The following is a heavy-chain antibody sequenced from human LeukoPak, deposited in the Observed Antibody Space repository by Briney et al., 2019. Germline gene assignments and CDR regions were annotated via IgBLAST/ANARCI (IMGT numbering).Heavy chain of an antibody. CDR1: GGSVSGYY. J-gene: IGHJ4*02. CDR3: ARIHRYCSGGACYVLDN. CDR2: AYYSGST. Sequence: SETLSLTCVVSGGSVSGYYWGWIRQPPGRGLEWIGYAYYSGSTNYNPSFKSRITISVDTSRDQFSLQLSSVTAADTAVYYCARIHRYCSGGACYVLDNWGQGTLVAVSS. D-gene: IGHD2-15*01. V-gene: IGHV4-59*02.